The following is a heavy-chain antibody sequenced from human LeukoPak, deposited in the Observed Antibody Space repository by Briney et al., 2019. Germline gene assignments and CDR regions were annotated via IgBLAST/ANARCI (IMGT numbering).Heavy chain of an antibody. V-gene: IGHV4-31*03. J-gene: IGHJ4*02. Sequence: SETLSLTCPVSGGSISSGGYYWSWIRQHPGKGLEWIGYIYYSGSTYYNPSLKSRVTISVDTSKNHFSLKLSSVTAADTAVYYCASGDVLRYFDWLRFDYWGQGTLVTVSS. D-gene: IGHD3-9*01. CDR1: GGSISSGGYY. CDR2: IYYSGST. CDR3: ASGDVLRYFDWLRFDY.